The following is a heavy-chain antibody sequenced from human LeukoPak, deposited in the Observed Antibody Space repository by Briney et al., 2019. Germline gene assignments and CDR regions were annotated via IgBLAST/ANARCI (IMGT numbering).Heavy chain of an antibody. J-gene: IGHJ4*02. CDR3: ARVWYSGSYPVDY. D-gene: IGHD1-26*01. V-gene: IGHV3-43D*03. Sequence: GRSLRLSCAASGFTFDDYAMHWVRQAPGKGLEWVSLISWDGGSTYYADSVKGRFTISRDNAKNSLYLQMNSLRAEDTAVYYCARVWYSGSYPVDYWGQGTLVTVSS. CDR2: ISWDGGST. CDR1: GFTFDDYA.